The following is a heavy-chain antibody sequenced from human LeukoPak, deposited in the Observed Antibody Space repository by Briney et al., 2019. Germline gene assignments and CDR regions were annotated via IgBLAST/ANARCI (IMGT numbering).Heavy chain of an antibody. D-gene: IGHD6-13*01. CDR3: ARDATAQQLVHYFDY. CDR2: IYSGSDT. J-gene: IGHJ4*02. CDR1: GFSVSSNF. V-gene: IGHV3-53*01. Sequence: GGSLRLSCAASGFSVSSNFMSWVRQAPGKGLEWVSLIYSGSDTYYADSVKGRFTISRDSSKNTVYLQMNSLRVEDTAVYYCARDATAQQLVHYFDYWGQRTLVTVSS.